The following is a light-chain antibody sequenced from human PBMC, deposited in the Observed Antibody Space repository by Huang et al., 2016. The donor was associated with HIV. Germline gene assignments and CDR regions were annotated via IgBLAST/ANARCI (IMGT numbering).Light chain of an antibody. CDR1: QSLLYSSNNKNY. Sequence: DIVMTQSPDSLAVSLGERAIINCKSSQSLLYSSNNKNYLAWYQQKPGQPPKLLIYWASTRESGVPDRFTGSGSETVFTRNISSLQAEDVAVYYCQQYYNTPLTFGQGTKLEIK. V-gene: IGKV4-1*01. CDR3: QQYYNTPLT. J-gene: IGKJ2*01. CDR2: WAS.